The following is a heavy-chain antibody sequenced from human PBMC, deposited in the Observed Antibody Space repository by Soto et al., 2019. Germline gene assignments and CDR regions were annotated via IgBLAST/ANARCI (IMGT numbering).Heavy chain of an antibody. D-gene: IGHD1-26*01. CDR1: GGSISSGDYY. CDR2: IYYIGST. CDR3: ASITVGATDY. J-gene: IGHJ4*02. Sequence: QVQLQESGPGLVKPSQTLSLTCTVSGGSISSGDYYWSWIRQPQGKGLEWIGYIYYIGSTYYNPSVMSRVTLAVDTSKNQFYLKLSSVTAAYTAVYYCASITVGATDYWGQGTLVTVSS. V-gene: IGHV4-30-4*01.